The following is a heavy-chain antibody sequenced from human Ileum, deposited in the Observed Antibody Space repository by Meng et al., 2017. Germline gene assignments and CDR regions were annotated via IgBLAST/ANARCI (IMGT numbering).Heavy chain of an antibody. CDR1: GGSVSSNIAA. CDR2: TYYRSKWYS. V-gene: IGHV6-1*01. J-gene: IGHJ4*02. Sequence: QVQLQQAGPGRVEPSHALSLTCAVSGGSVSSNIAAWNWIRQSPLRGLEWLGRTYYRSKWYSEYAVSVKSRISITPDTSKNQFSLQMNSVTPEDTAVYYCASGSGSLDYWGPGTLVTVSS. D-gene: IGHD3-3*01. CDR3: ASGSGSLDY.